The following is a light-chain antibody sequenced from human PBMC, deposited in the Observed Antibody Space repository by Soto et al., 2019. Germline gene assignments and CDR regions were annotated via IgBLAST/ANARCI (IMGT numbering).Light chain of an antibody. CDR2: GAS. CDR1: QSVSSSY. J-gene: IGKJ5*01. CDR3: QQYGSSPPIT. V-gene: IGKV3-20*01. Sequence: EIVWXQSPGXLSLXXGERATXSCRASQSVSSSYLAWYQQKPGQAPRLLIYGASSRATGIPDRFSGSGSGTDFTLTISRLEPEDFAVYYCQQYGSSPPITFGQGTRLEI.